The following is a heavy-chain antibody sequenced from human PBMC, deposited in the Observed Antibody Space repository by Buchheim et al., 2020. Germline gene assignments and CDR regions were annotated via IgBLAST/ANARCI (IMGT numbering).Heavy chain of an antibody. CDR3: ARDRGYGSGSYSFDY. CDR2: IYYNGNT. Sequence: QVQLQESGPGLVKPSETLSLICTVSGGSVSSGSYYWSWIRQPPGKGLEWIGYIYYNGNTKYNPSLESRVTISVDRSKNQFSLKLSSLTAADTAVYYCARDRGYGSGSYSFDYWGQGTL. D-gene: IGHD3-10*01. J-gene: IGHJ4*02. V-gene: IGHV4-61*01. CDR1: GGSVSSGSYY.